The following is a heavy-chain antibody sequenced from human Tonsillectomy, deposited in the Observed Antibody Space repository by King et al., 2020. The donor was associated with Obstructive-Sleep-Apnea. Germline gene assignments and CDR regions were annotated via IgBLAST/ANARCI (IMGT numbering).Heavy chain of an antibody. V-gene: IGHV4-39*01. CDR1: GGFISSTTFY. CDR3: ARKGYSLYFGY. Sequence: QLQESGPGLVKSSETLSLTCTVSGGFISSTTFYWGWIRQPPGKGLEWIGNIYSGGSTYYNPSLKSRVTISVDTSKNQFSLKLSSVTAADTAVYYCARKGYSLYFGYWGQGTLVTVSS. J-gene: IGHJ4*02. D-gene: IGHD3-22*01. CDR2: IYSGGST.